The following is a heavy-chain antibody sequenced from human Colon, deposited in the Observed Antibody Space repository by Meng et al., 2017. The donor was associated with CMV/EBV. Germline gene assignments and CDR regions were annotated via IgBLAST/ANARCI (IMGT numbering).Heavy chain of an antibody. CDR3: ARAGGRFITIFGGKFDP. CDR1: GGSISSYY. D-gene: IGHD3-3*01. J-gene: IGHJ5*02. Sequence: GSLRLSCTVSGGSISSYYWSWIRQPPGKGLEWIGYIYYSGSTNYNPSLKSRVTISVDTSKNQFSLKLSSVTAADTAVYYCARAGGRFITIFGGKFDPWGQRTLVTVSS. V-gene: IGHV4-59*01. CDR2: IYYSGST.